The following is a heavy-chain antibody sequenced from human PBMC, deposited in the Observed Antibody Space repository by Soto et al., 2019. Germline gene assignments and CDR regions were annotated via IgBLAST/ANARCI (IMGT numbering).Heavy chain of an antibody. V-gene: IGHV1-69*01. D-gene: IGHD2-8*02. Sequence: QMQLVQSEAEVKKPGSSVKVSCTSFGGTINDYAINWVRQAPGQGLEWMGGIIPRFDAADYAQKFQGRVTIPADASTNSAYMELSRLRSADTAVYYCCRAWGRTGDGPNKVGFDIWGQGTMVTVSS. CDR2: IIPRFDAA. CDR1: GGTINDYA. J-gene: IGHJ3*02. CDR3: CRAWGRTGDGPNKVGFDI.